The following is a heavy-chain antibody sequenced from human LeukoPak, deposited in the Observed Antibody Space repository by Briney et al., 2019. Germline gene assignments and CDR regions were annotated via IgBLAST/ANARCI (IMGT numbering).Heavy chain of an antibody. Sequence: PGGSLRLSCAASGFTFSSYGMHWVRQAPGKGLEWVAFIRSDGSNKYYADSVKGRFTISRDNSKNTLYLQMNSLRAEDTAVYYCAKQGGYPYANYYYYMDVWGKGTTVTVSS. CDR1: GFTFSSYG. CDR3: AKQGGYPYANYYYYMDV. CDR2: IRSDGSNK. D-gene: IGHD5-18*01. V-gene: IGHV3-30*02. J-gene: IGHJ6*03.